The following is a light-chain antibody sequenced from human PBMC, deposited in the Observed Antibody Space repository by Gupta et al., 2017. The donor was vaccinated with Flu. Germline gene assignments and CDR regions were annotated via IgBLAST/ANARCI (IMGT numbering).Light chain of an antibody. J-gene: IGLJ2*01. CDR3: QAWDSSTVV. CDR1: KLGDKY. CDR2: QDS. V-gene: IGLV3-1*01. Sequence: SYELTQPPSVSVSPRQTASITCSGDKLGDKYACWYQQKPGQSPVLVIYQDSKRPSGIPERFSGSNSGNTATLTISGTQAMDEADYYGQAWDSSTVVFGGGTKLTVL.